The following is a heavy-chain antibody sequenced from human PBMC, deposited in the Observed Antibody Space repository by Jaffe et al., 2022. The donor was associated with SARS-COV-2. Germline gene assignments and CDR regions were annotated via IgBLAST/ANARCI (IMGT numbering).Heavy chain of an antibody. J-gene: IGHJ5*02. CDR1: GFSLSTRGEA. CDR2: IYWDDDK. V-gene: IGHV2-5*02. Sequence: QVTLKESGPSLVKPTQTLTLTCIFSGFSLSTRGEAVGWVRQTPGKALEWLALIYWDDDKRYRPSLKSRLTISKDTSKNQVVLTMTYMDPVDTATYYCAHRRRGEDWFDPWGQGILVTVSS. CDR3: AHRRRGEDWFDP. D-gene: IGHD2-21*01.